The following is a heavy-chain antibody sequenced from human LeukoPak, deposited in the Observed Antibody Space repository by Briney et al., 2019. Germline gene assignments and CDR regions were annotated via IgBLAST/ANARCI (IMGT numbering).Heavy chain of an antibody. Sequence: SETLSLTCTVSGGSLSSYYWSWIRQPPGKGLEWIGYIYYSGSTNYNPSLKSRVTISVDTSKNQFSLKLSSVTAADTAVYYCARGQLAAAGYYYYYYMDVWGKGTTVTVSS. V-gene: IGHV4-59*01. CDR3: ARGQLAAAGYYYYYYMDV. CDR2: IYYSGST. J-gene: IGHJ6*03. D-gene: IGHD6-13*01. CDR1: GGSLSSYY.